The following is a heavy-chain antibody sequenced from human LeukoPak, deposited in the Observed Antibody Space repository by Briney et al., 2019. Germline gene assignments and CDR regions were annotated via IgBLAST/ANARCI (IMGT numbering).Heavy chain of an antibody. Sequence: GGSLRLSCAASGFTLTGYWMYWVRQAPGKGLVWVSYINSDGSSTNYADSVKGRFTISRDNAENTLYLQMNSLRAEDTAVYYCARDRTLDYWGQGTLVTVSS. CDR2: INSDGSST. CDR1: GFTLTGYW. J-gene: IGHJ4*02. CDR3: ARDRTLDY. V-gene: IGHV3-74*01.